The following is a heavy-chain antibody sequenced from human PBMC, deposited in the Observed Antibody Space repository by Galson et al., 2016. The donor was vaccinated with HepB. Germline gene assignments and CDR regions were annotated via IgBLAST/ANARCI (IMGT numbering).Heavy chain of an antibody. V-gene: IGHV3-23*01. CDR1: GFTFYNYA. CDR2: ISDTGDRA. Sequence: SLRLSCAASGFTFYNYAMTWVRQAPGKGLEWVSTISDTGDRAYYADSVRGRFTMSRDNSKDTMYLQMNSLTAEDSAVYFCAKEGRQYCSGGTWYANWYFVLWGRGTLVTVSS. J-gene: IGHJ2*01. CDR3: AKEGRQYCSGGTWYANWYFVL. D-gene: IGHD2-15*01.